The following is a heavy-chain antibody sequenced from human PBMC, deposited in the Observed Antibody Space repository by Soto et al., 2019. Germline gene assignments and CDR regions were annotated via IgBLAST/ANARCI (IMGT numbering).Heavy chain of an antibody. J-gene: IGHJ6*02. CDR2: IYYSGTT. CDR3: ARVFVEGNTYGPGFYGMDV. V-gene: IGHV4-61*01. Sequence: QVQLQESGPGLVKPSETLSLTCTVSGGSVSSGSYYWSWIRQPPGKGLEWIGYIYYSGTTKYNPSLKSRVTISVDTSKNQFSLKLSSVTAADSAVHYCARVFVEGNTYGPGFYGMDVWGQGTTVTVAS. D-gene: IGHD5-18*01. CDR1: GGSVSSGSYY.